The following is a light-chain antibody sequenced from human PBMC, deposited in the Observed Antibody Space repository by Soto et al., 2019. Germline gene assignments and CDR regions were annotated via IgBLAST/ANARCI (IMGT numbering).Light chain of an antibody. V-gene: IGLV2-14*01. CDR3: SSYTSSSTLAV. CDR2: EVS. J-gene: IGLJ1*01. Sequence: QSALTQPASVSGSPGQSITISCTGTSSDAGGYNYVSWYQQHPGKAPKLMISEVSNRPSGVSNRFSGSKSGNTASLTISGLQAEDEADYYCSSYTSSSTLAVFGTGTKLTVL. CDR1: SSDAGGYNY.